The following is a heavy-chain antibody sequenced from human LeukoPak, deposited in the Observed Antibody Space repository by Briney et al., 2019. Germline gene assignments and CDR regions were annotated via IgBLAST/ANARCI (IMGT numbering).Heavy chain of an antibody. CDR1: GGTFSSYA. Sequence: SVKVSCKVSGGTFSSYAISWVRQAPGQGLEWMGRIIPIFGTANYTQKFQGRVTITTDESTSTAYMELSSLRSEDTAVYYCAREALGDIVVVVAATPDAFDIWGQGTMVTVSS. CDR3: AREALGDIVVVVAATPDAFDI. CDR2: IIPIFGTA. J-gene: IGHJ3*02. V-gene: IGHV1-69*05. D-gene: IGHD2-15*01.